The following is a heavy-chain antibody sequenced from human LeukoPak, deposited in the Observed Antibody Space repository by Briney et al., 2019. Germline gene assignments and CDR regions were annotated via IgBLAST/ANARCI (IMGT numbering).Heavy chain of an antibody. J-gene: IGHJ4*02. CDR3: ARERPVYYFDY. CDR1: GFTFSSYA. Sequence: GGSLRLSCAASGFTFSSYAIHWVRQAPGKGLEWVAVISYDGSNKYYADSVKGRFTISRDNSKNTLYLQMNSLRAEDTAVYYCARERPVYYFDYWGQGTLVTVSS. V-gene: IGHV3-30*04. CDR2: ISYDGSNK.